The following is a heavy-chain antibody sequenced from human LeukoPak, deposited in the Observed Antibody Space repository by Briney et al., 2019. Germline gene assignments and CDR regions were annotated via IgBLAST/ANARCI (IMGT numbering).Heavy chain of an antibody. CDR1: GFTFDDYS. J-gene: IGHJ6*03. V-gene: IGHV3-43D*04. CDR2: ITWDGGTT. Sequence: GGSLRLSCAASGFTFDDYSMHWVRQAPGKGLEWVSLITWDGGTTYYADSVKGRFTISRDNSKNSLHLQMNSLRAEDTALYYCAKALGITSASMDVWGKGTTVTVSS. D-gene: IGHD1-20*01. CDR3: AKALGITSASMDV.